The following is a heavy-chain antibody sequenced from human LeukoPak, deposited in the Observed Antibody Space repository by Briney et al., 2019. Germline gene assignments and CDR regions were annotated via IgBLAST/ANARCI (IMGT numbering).Heavy chain of an antibody. V-gene: IGHV4-59*01. Sequence: KTSETLSLTCTVSGGSISSYYWSWIRQPPGKGLVWIGYIYYSGSTNYNPSLKSRVTISVDTSKNQFSLKLSSVTAADTAVYYCARDRGYYDSSGYYHYFDYWGQGTLVTVSS. D-gene: IGHD3-22*01. J-gene: IGHJ4*02. CDR1: GGSISSYY. CDR3: ARDRGYYDSSGYYHYFDY. CDR2: IYYSGST.